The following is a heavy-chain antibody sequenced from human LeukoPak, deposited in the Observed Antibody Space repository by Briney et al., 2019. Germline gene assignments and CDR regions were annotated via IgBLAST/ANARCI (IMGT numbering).Heavy chain of an antibody. CDR1: GYTFTSYY. CDR3: ARDLGAIFGVVITDYYYYGMDV. D-gene: IGHD3-3*01. CDR2: INPSGGGT. Sequence: ASVKVSCKASGYTFTSYYMHWVRQAPGQGLEWMGIINPSGGGTSYAQKSQGRVTMTRDTSTSTLYMELSSLRSEDTAVYYCARDLGAIFGVVITDYYYYGMDVWGQGTTVTVSS. J-gene: IGHJ6*02. V-gene: IGHV1-46*01.